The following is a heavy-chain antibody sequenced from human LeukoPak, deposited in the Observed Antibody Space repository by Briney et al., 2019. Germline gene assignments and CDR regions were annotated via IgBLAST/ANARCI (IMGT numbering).Heavy chain of an antibody. D-gene: IGHD6-6*01. CDR3: ARWRIAALAFDY. V-gene: IGHV4-4*02. J-gene: IGHJ4*02. CDR2: IYHSGST. CDR1: GGSISSSNW. Sequence: SGTLSLTCAVSGGSISSSNWWSWVRQPPGKGLGWIGEIYHSGSTNYNPSLKSRLIISLDTSKKDFSLKVSSVTAADTAVYYCARWRIAALAFDYWGQGTPVTVSS.